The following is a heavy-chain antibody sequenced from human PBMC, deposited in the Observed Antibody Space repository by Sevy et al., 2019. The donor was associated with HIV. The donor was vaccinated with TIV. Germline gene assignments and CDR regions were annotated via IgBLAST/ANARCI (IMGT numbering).Heavy chain of an antibody. CDR3: APNTPYYYYAVDV. CDR2: IYYSGFT. CDR1: GDSISGYY. J-gene: IGHJ6*02. V-gene: IGHV4-59*01. D-gene: IGHD2-2*02. Sequence: SETLSLTCSVSGDSISGYYWSWIRQPPGKGLQWIGYIYYSGFTNYNPSLKSRVTISEDTSKKQLSLRVTSVTAADTAEYYCAPNTPYYYYAVDVWAQGTTVTVSS.